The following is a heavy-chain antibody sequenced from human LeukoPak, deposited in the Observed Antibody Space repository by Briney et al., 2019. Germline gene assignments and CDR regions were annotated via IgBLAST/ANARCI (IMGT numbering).Heavy chain of an antibody. CDR2: INHSGST. J-gene: IGHJ4*02. Sequence: SETLSLTCAVYGGSFSGYYWSWIRQPPGKGLEWIGEINHSGSTNYNPSLKSRITISVDTSRNQFSLRLNSVTAADTAIYYCARDNVGSLDFWGQGILLTVSS. D-gene: IGHD3-10*01. V-gene: IGHV4-34*01. CDR1: GGSFSGYY. CDR3: ARDNVGSLDF.